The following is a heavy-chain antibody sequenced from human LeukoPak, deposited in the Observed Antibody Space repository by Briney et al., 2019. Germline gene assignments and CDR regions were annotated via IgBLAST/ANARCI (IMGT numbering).Heavy chain of an antibody. D-gene: IGHD3-10*01. CDR3: ATLAVVRGVIFDY. J-gene: IGHJ4*02. V-gene: IGHV1-46*01. CDR2: INPSGGST. Sequence: APVKVSCKASGYTFTSYYVHWVRQAPGQGLEWMGIINPSGGSTSYPQKFQGRVTMTRDTSTSTVYMELRSLRSDNTVVYYCATLAVVRGVIFDYWGQGTLVTVSS. CDR1: GYTFTSYY.